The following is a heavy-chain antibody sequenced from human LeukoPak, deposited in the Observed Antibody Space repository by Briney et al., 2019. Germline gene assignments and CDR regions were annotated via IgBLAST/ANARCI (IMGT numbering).Heavy chain of an antibody. V-gene: IGHV1-18*01. J-gene: IGHJ4*02. CDR2: ISAYNGNT. Sequence: ASVKVSCKASGYTFTSYGISWVRQAPGQGLEWMGWISAYNGNTNYAQRLQGRVTMTTDTSTSTAYMELRSLRSDDTAVYYCARESGYDLLVSSPGDYWGQGTLVTVSS. D-gene: IGHD5-12*01. CDR1: GYTFTSYG. CDR3: ARESGYDLLVSSPGDY.